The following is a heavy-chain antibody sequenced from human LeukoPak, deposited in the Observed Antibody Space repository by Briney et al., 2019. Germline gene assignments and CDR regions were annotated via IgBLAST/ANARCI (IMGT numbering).Heavy chain of an antibody. V-gene: IGHV3-7*03. D-gene: IGHD2-8*01. CDR2: IKQDGNEK. CDR1: RFIFSNYL. Sequence: GGALRLSCAASRFIFSNYLMTWVRQAPGRGLEWVANIKQDGNEKYYVDSVKGRFTISRDNAKNSLYLQMNSLRAEDTAVYYCARRRGMGSLDYWGQGTLVTVSS. CDR3: ARRRGMGSLDY. J-gene: IGHJ4*02.